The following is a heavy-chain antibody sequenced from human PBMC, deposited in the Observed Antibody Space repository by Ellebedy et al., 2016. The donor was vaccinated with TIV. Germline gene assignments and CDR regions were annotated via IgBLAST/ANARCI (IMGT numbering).Heavy chain of an antibody. D-gene: IGHD2-21*02. CDR3: ALSRQLAYCGGDCYRGVNWFDP. J-gene: IGHJ5*02. CDR2: IIPILGIA. Sequence: AASVKVSCKASGGTFSSYAISWVRQAPGQGLEWMGRIIPILGIANYAQKFQGRVTITADKSTSTAYMELSSLRSEDTAVYYCALSRQLAYCGGDCYRGVNWFDPWGQGTLVTVSS. CDR1: GGTFSSYA. V-gene: IGHV1-69*04.